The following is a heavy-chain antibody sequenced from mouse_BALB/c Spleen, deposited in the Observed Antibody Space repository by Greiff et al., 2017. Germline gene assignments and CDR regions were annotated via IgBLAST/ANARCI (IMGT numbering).Heavy chain of an antibody. CDR2: IRNKANGYTT. D-gene: IGHD1-1*01. J-gene: IGHJ4*01. V-gene: IGHV7-3*02. CDR3: ARDTVREGAMDY. CDR1: GFTFTDYY. Sequence: EVNLVESGGGLVQPGGSLRLSCATSGFTFTDYYMSWVRQPPGKALEWLGFIRNKANGYTTEYSASVKGRFTISRDNSQSILYLQMNTLRAEDSATYYCARDTVREGAMDYWGQGTSVTVSS.